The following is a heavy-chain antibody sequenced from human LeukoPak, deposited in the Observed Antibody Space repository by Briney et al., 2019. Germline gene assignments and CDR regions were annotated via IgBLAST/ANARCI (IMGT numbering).Heavy chain of an antibody. D-gene: IGHD4-17*01. CDR3: TTDYGDLKYYYYYMDV. Sequence: PGGSLRLSCAASGFTFSGSAMHWVRQASGKGLEWVGRIRSKANSYATAYAASVKGRFTISRDDSKNTAYLQMNSLKTEDTAVYYCTTDYGDLKYYYYYMDVWGKGTTVTVSS. J-gene: IGHJ6*03. V-gene: IGHV3-73*01. CDR2: IRSKANSYAT. CDR1: GFTFSGSA.